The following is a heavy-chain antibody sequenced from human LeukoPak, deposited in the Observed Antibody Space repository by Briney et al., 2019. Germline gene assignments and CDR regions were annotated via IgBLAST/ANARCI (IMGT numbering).Heavy chain of an antibody. Sequence: SETLSLTCTVSGYSISSGYYWGWIRQPPGKGLEWIGSIYHSGSTYYSPSLKSRVTISVDTSKNQFSLKLSSVTAADTAVYYCARLPGRGYSFFDYWGQGALVTVSS. CDR2: IYHSGST. CDR1: GYSISSGYY. CDR3: ARLPGRGYSFFDY. D-gene: IGHD5-18*01. V-gene: IGHV4-38-2*02. J-gene: IGHJ4*02.